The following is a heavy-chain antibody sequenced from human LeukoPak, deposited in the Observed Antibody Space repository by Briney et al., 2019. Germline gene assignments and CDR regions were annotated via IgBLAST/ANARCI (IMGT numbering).Heavy chain of an antibody. V-gene: IGHV1-69*05. CDR2: IIPIFGTA. D-gene: IGHD4-11*01. J-gene: IGHJ4*02. CDR1: GGTFSSYA. CDR3: ARSGIYSNYPSDY. Sequence: ASVKVSCKASGGTFSSYAISWVRQAPGQGLEWTGGIIPIFGTANYAQKFQGRVTITTDESTSTAYMELSSLRSEDTAVYYCARSGIYSNYPSDYWGQGTLVTVSS.